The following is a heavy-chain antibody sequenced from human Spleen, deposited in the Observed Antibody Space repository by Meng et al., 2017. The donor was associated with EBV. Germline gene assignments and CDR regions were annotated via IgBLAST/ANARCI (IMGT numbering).Heavy chain of an antibody. Sequence: QVQLVQSGAEVKKPGSSVKVSCEASGGAFRTYSMSWVRQAPGQGPEWMGGTSPIFGTTNYAEKFLGRVTITADESTSTAYMELSSLRSDDTAVYYCAASDGYRHGYYFDYWGQGTLVTVSS. D-gene: IGHD5-18*01. V-gene: IGHV1-69*01. CDR3: AASDGYRHGYYFDY. J-gene: IGHJ4*02. CDR1: GGAFRTYS. CDR2: TSPIFGTT.